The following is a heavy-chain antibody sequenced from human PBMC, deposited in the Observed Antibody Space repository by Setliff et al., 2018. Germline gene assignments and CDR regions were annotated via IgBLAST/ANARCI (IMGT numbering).Heavy chain of an antibody. D-gene: IGHD1-1*01. Sequence: GGSLRLSCVASGFTFSSYAITWVRQAPGKGLEWVSMISGSAQTTYYADSVKGRFTISRDNSKNTLYLQMTSLRAEDTAIYYCARTTGYRLEGDFDYWGQGTLVTVSS. CDR2: ISGSAQTT. J-gene: IGHJ4*02. CDR1: GFTFSSYA. V-gene: IGHV3-23*01. CDR3: ARTTGYRLEGDFDY.